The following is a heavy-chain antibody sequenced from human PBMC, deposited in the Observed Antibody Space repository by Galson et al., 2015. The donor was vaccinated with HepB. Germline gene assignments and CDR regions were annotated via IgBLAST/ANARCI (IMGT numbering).Heavy chain of an antibody. CDR2: ISAYNGNT. Sequence: SVKVSCKASGYTFTSYGISWVRQAPGQGLEWMGWISAYNGNTNYAQKLQGRVTMTTDTSTSTAYMELRSLRSDDTAVYYCARGDIVVVIAEGWEYFQHWGQGTLVTVSS. D-gene: IGHD2-21*01. CDR1: GYTFTSYG. CDR3: ARGDIVVVIAEGWEYFQH. J-gene: IGHJ1*01. V-gene: IGHV1-18*01.